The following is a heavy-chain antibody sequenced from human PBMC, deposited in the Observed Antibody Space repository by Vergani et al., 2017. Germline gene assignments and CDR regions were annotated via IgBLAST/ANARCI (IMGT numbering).Heavy chain of an antibody. V-gene: IGHV4-34*01. CDR3: ARGRGAAAGTFDY. D-gene: IGHD6-13*01. J-gene: IGHJ4*02. CDR2: INHSGST. Sequence: QVQLQESGPGLVKPSETLSLTCTVSGGSISSYYWSWIRQPPGKGLEWIGEINHSGSTNYNPSLKSRVTISVDTSKNQFSLKLSSVTAADTAVYYCARGRGAAAGTFDYWGQGTLVTVSS. CDR1: GGSISSYY.